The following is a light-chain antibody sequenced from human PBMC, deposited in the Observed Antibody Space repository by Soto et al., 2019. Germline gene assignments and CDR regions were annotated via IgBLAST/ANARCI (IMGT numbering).Light chain of an antibody. CDR2: RNN. CDR1: SSNIGSNS. V-gene: IGLV1-44*01. CDR3: AAWDDSLDGGV. Sequence: HSVLTQPPSASGTPGQRVTISCSGSSSNIGSNSVNWYRQLPGTAPKLLIYRNNQRPSGVPDRFSGSKSGTSASLAISGLQSEDEADYYCAAWDDSLDGGVFGGGTKVTVL. J-gene: IGLJ3*02.